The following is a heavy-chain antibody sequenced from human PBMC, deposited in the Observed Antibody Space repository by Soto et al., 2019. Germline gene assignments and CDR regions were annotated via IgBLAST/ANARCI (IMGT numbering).Heavy chain of an antibody. J-gene: IGHJ6*02. D-gene: IGHD6-19*01. Sequence: ETLSLTCTVSGGSISSYYWSWIRQPPGKGLEWIGYIYYSGSTNYNPSLKSRVTISVDTSKNQFSLKLSSVTAADTAVYYCARDGAVAGRMTRYYYYYGMDVWGQGTTVTVSS. CDR2: IYYSGST. CDR3: ARDGAVAGRMTRYYYYYGMDV. V-gene: IGHV4-59*01. CDR1: GGSISSYY.